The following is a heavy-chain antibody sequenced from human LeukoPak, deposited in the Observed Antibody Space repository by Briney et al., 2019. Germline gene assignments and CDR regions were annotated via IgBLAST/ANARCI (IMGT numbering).Heavy chain of an antibody. Sequence: GASVKGSCKASGYTFSSYGISWGGQGPGQGLEWMGLISAYNGNTNYAQKLQGRVTMTEDTSADTAYMELNSLTSDDTAVYYCATGPTMPEPDTSPGLLDFWGQGTLVTVSS. CDR2: ISAYNGNT. D-gene: IGHD2-2*01. CDR1: GYTFSSYG. J-gene: IGHJ4*02. CDR3: ATGPTMPEPDTSPGLLDF. V-gene: IGHV1-18*01.